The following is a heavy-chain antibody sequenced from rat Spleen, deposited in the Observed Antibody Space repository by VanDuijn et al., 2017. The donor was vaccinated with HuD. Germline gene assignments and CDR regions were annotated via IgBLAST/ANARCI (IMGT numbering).Heavy chain of an antibody. Sequence: EVQLVESDGDLVQPGRSLKLSCAASGFTLSDHFMAWVRQTPTKGLEWVATITNTGDTTYYRDSVKGRFTISRDNAKSTLYLQMDSLRSEDTATYYCTTRPYYSSLNWFPYWGQGTLVTVSS. D-gene: IGHD1-2*01. V-gene: IGHV5-20*01. CDR3: TTRPYYSSLNWFPY. J-gene: IGHJ3*01. CDR2: ITNTGDTT. CDR1: GFTLSDHF.